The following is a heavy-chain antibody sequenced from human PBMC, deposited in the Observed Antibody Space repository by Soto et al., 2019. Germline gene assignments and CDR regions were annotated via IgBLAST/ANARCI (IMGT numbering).Heavy chain of an antibody. V-gene: IGHV1-3*01. CDR2: INAGNGNT. J-gene: IGHJ6*02. CDR3: AGGAVIAAAGRKYYYYGMDV. D-gene: IGHD6-13*01. CDR1: VYTSTSYA. Sequence: SGKLSCTAPVYTSTSYAMPSVRQAPGQRLEWMGWINAGNGNTKYSQKFQGRVTITRDTSASTAYMELSSLRSEDTAVYYCAGGAVIAAAGRKYYYYGMDVWG.